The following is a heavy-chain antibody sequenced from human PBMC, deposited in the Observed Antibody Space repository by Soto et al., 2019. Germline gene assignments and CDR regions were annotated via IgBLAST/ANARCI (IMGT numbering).Heavy chain of an antibody. V-gene: IGHV3-21*01. Sequence: EVQLVESGGGLVKPGGSLTLSCAASGFTFSSYSMNWVRQAPGKGLEWVSSISSSSRHIYYADSVKGRFTISRYNAKNSRYPQVNSLRTEDKAMYFCARDPADLWEPDQYFPHWGQGTRVDVSS. CDR3: ARDPADLWEPDQYFPH. D-gene: IGHD1-26*01. CDR1: GFTFSSYS. CDR2: ISSSSRHI. J-gene: IGHJ1*01.